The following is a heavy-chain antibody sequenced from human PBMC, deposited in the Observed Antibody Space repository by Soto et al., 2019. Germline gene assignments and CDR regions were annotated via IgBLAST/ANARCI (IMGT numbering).Heavy chain of an antibody. D-gene: IGHD3-16*01. CDR1: GFTVSSNY. J-gene: IGHJ4*02. CDR3: ARNRYGPPDY. CDR2: IYSGGST. Sequence: GGSLRLSCAASGFTVSSNYMSWVRQAPRKGLEWVSVIYSGGSTYYADSVKGRFTISRDNSKNTLYLQMNSLRAEDTAVYYCARNRYGPPDYWGQGTLVTVSS. V-gene: IGHV3-66*01.